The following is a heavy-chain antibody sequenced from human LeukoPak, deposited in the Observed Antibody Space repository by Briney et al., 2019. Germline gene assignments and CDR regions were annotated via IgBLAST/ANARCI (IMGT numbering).Heavy chain of an antibody. CDR3: ARGLGRIGPVGYRASRTNWFDP. CDR2: INHSGST. D-gene: IGHD2-2*03. CDR1: GGSFSGYY. Sequence: SETLSLTCAVYGGSFSGYYWSWIRQPPGKGLEWIGEINHSGSTNYNPSLESRVTISVDTSKNQFSLKLSSVTAADTAVYYCARGLGRIGPVGYRASRTNWFDPWGQGTLVTVSS. J-gene: IGHJ5*02. V-gene: IGHV4-34*01.